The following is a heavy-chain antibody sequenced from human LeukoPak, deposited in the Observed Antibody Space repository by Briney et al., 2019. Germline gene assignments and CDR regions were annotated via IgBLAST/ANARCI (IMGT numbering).Heavy chain of an antibody. D-gene: IGHD6-13*01. CDR2: INTNNGNT. V-gene: IGHV1-18*01. CDR1: GYIFTNYG. Sequence: RASVKVSCKASGYIFTNYGITWVRQAPGQGLEWMGWINTNNGNTNYAQKLQGRVTMTTDTSTTTAYMELRSLRSDDTAVYYCARGPIAAAGDYWGQGTLVTVSS. J-gene: IGHJ4*02. CDR3: ARGPIAAAGDY.